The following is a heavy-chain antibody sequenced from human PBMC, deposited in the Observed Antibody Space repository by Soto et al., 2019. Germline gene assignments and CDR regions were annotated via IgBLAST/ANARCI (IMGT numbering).Heavy chain of an antibody. D-gene: IGHD3-22*01. CDR1: GYPFTSYA. CDR2: INAGNGNT. J-gene: IGHJ4*02. V-gene: IGHV1-3*01. CDR3: ARDRGYYDSSGHYYFDY. Sequence: GXSVKVSCAASGYPFTSYAMHWVRQAPGQRLEWMGWINAGNGNTKYSQKFQGRVTITRDTSASTAYMELSSLRSEDTAVYYCARDRGYYDSSGHYYFDYWGQGTLVTV.